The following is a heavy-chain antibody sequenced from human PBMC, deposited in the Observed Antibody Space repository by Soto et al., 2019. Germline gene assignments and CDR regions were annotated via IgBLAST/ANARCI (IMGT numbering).Heavy chain of an antibody. CDR1: GFTFSGFD. J-gene: IGHJ4*02. D-gene: IGHD2-15*01. V-gene: IGHV3-13*01. CDR2: IGTAGDT. CDR3: ARGQEVGAHFFDS. Sequence: VGSLRLSCEASGFTFSGFDMHWVRQPTGKGLEWVSTIGTAGDTYYAVSVKGRFTISRDNAKNSLSLQMNSLRAGDTAVYFCARGQEVGAHFFDSWGQGAQVTVSS.